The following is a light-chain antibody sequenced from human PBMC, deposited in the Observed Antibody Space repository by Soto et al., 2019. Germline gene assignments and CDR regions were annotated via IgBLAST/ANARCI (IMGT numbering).Light chain of an antibody. J-gene: IGKJ1*01. CDR1: ESVPNSY. CDR2: GAS. CDR3: LQYGSTPGT. Sequence: EIVLTQSPGTLSLSPGERATLSCRASESVPNSYLAWYQQKPGQAPRLLINGASSRATGTPDRFSGSGSGTDFTLIIDRLEPEDFALYFCLQYGSTPGTFRQGTKVDIK. V-gene: IGKV3-20*01.